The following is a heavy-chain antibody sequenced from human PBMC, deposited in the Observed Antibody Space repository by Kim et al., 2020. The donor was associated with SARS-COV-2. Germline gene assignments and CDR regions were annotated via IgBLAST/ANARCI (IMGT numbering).Heavy chain of an antibody. CDR2: ISWNSGSI. CDR1: GFTFDDYA. Sequence: GGSLRLSCAASGFTFDDYAMHWVRQAPGKGLEWVSGISWNSGSIGYADSVKGRFTISRDNAKNSLYLQMNSLRAEDTALYYCAKAVRGLYYYYGMDVWGQGTTVTVSS. CDR3: AKAVRGLYYYYGMDV. D-gene: IGHD3-10*01. V-gene: IGHV3-9*01. J-gene: IGHJ6*02.